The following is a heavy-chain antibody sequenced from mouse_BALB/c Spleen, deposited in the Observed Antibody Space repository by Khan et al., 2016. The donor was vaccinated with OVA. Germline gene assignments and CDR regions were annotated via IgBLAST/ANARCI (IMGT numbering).Heavy chain of an antibody. CDR1: GYSITSDYA. D-gene: IGHD1-1*01. CDR2: ISYSGNT. Sequence: EVQLQQSGPGLVKPSQSLSLTCTVTGYSITSDYAWNWIRQFPGNKLEWMGFISYSGNTNYNPSLKRRIPITRNPSKNKFFLQLNSVTTEDAACYYCTRVYGVDFDYWGQGTTLTVSS. V-gene: IGHV3-2*02. CDR3: TRVYGVDFDY. J-gene: IGHJ2*01.